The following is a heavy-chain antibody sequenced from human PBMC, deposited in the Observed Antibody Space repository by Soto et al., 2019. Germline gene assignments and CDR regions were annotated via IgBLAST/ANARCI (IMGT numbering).Heavy chain of an antibody. Sequence: SETLSLTCAVSGGSISSCGYSWTWIRQPPGKGLEWIGYIYHSGSTYYNPSLKSRVTISVDRSKNQFSLKLSSVTAADTAVYYCARVGDCTSTTCTHGWLDPWGQGTLV. J-gene: IGHJ5*02. CDR3: ARVGDCTSTTCTHGWLDP. V-gene: IGHV4-30-2*01. CDR1: GGSISSCGYS. CDR2: IYHSGST. D-gene: IGHD2-2*01.